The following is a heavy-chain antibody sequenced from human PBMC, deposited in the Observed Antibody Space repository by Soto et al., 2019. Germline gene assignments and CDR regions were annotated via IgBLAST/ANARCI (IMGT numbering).Heavy chain of an antibody. Sequence: QVQLVQSGAEVKKPGASVKVSCKASGYTFTSYGISWVRQAPGQGLEWMGWISAYNGNTNYAQKLQGRVTMTTDTSTSTAYMELRSLRSDDTAVYYCAREEVFGVVTLIGGYYYCMDVWGQGTTVTVSS. J-gene: IGHJ6*02. V-gene: IGHV1-18*01. D-gene: IGHD3-3*01. CDR1: GYTFTSYG. CDR2: ISAYNGNT. CDR3: AREEVFGVVTLIGGYYYCMDV.